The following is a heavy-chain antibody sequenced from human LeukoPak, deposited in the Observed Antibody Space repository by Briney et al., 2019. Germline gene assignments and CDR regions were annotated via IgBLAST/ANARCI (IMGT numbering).Heavy chain of an antibody. Sequence: GGSLRLSCAASGFTFSDYYMSWIRQAPGKGLGWVSYISSSGGTIYYADSVKGRFTISRDNAKNSLYLQMNSLRAEDTAVYYCARTSYLYWYFDLWGRGTLVTVSS. J-gene: IGHJ2*01. CDR2: ISSSGGTI. CDR1: GFTFSDYY. D-gene: IGHD1-26*01. CDR3: ARTSYLYWYFDL. V-gene: IGHV3-11*01.